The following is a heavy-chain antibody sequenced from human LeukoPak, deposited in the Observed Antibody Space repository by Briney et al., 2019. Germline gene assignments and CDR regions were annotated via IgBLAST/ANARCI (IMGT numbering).Heavy chain of an antibody. Sequence: ASVKVSCKASGGTFSSYAISWVRQAPGQGLEWMGRIIPILGIANYAQKFQGRVTMTEDTSTDTAYMELSSLRSEDTAVYCCATDSHGPSTFDYWGQGTLVTVSS. J-gene: IGHJ4*02. CDR3: ATDSHGPSTFDY. V-gene: IGHV1-69*04. D-gene: IGHD5-18*01. CDR2: IIPILGIA. CDR1: GGTFSSYA.